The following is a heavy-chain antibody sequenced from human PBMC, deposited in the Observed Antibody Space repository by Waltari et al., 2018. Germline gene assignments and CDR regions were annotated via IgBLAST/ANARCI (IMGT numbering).Heavy chain of an antibody. CDR3: ARGRFTPTAIDTFDFDY. V-gene: IGHV1-2*02. CDR2: INPNSGGT. Sequence: QVQLVQSGAEVKKPGASVKVSCKASGYTFTGYYMHWVRQAPGQGLEWMGWINPNSGGTNYAQKFQGRVTMTRDTSISTAYMELSRLRSDDTAVYYCARGRFTPTAIDTFDFDYWGQGTLVTVSS. CDR1: GYTFTGYY. J-gene: IGHJ4*02. D-gene: IGHD5-18*01.